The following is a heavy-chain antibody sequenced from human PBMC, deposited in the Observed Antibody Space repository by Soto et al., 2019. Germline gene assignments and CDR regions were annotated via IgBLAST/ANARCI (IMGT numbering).Heavy chain of an antibody. J-gene: IGHJ6*02. CDR1: GFTFSSYS. CDR2: ISSSSSTI. Sequence: EVQLVESGGGLVQPGGSLRLSCAASGFTFSSYSMNWVRQAPGKXXEWVSYISSSSSTIYYADSVKGRFTISRDNAKNSLYLQMNSLRDEDTAVYYCAYNRGYCSSTSCHPAYYYYGMDVWGQGTTVTVSS. CDR3: AYNRGYCSSTSCHPAYYYYGMDV. V-gene: IGHV3-48*02. D-gene: IGHD2-2*01.